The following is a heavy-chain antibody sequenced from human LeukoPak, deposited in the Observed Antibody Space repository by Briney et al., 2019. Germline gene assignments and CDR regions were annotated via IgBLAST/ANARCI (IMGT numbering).Heavy chain of an antibody. CDR3: ARWQPLWFVPRPFDY. CDR2: IKTDGSIT. D-gene: IGHD3-10*01. V-gene: IGHV3-74*01. Sequence: GGSLRLSCAASGFSFSVYWMHWVRQAPGKGPVWVSRIKTDGSITDYADFVKGRFTISRDNAKNSLYLQMNSLRAEDTAVYYCARWQPLWFVPRPFDYWGQGTLVTVSS. J-gene: IGHJ4*02. CDR1: GFSFSVYW.